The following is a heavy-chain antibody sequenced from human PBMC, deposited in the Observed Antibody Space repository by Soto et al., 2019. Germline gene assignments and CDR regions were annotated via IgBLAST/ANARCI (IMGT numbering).Heavy chain of an antibody. CDR2: ISGSGGST. J-gene: IGHJ4*02. D-gene: IGHD3-22*01. CDR3: AKDREREMYYYAGSCYYDY. Sequence: EVQLLESGGGLVQPGGSLRLSCAASGFTFSSYAMSWVRQAPGKGLKWVSAISGSGGSTYYADSVKGRFTISRDNSKNTLCLQMSSLRAEDTAVYYCAKDREREMYYYAGSCYYDYWGQGTLVTVSS. CDR1: GFTFSSYA. V-gene: IGHV3-23*01.